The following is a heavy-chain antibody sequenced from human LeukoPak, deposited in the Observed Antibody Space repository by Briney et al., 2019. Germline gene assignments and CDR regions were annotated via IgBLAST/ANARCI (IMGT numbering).Heavy chain of an antibody. CDR3: ARGTWGSTYYFDY. Sequence: SQTLSLTCAISGDSVSSNNTAWNWIRQSPSRGLEWLGRTYYRSKWYNNYAVSMKSRITINPDTSKNQFSLQLNSVTPEDTAVYYCARGTWGSTYYFDYWGQGTLVTVSS. V-gene: IGHV6-1*01. CDR2: TYYRSKWYN. J-gene: IGHJ4*02. D-gene: IGHD7-27*01. CDR1: GDSVSSNNTA.